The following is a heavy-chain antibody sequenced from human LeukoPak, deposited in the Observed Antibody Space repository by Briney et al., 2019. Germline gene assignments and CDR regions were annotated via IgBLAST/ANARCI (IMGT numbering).Heavy chain of an antibody. CDR3: ARDENYSSGWYGLAYYYGTDV. CDR2: INPSGGST. V-gene: IGHV1-46*01. CDR1: GYTFTSYY. Sequence: ASVKVSCKASGYTFTSYYMHWVRQAPGQGLEWMGIINPSGGSTSYAQKFQGRVTMTRDTSTSTVYMELSSLRSEDTAVYYCARDENYSSGWYGLAYYYGTDVWGQGTTVTVSS. J-gene: IGHJ6*02. D-gene: IGHD6-19*01.